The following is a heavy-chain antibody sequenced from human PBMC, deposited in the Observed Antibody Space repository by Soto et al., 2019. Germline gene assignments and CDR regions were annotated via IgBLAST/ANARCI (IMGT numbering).Heavy chain of an antibody. CDR3: ARRYSGSIDP. Sequence: QLQLQESGPGLVKPSETLSLTCTVSGGSISSTSYYWGWIRQPPGKGLEWIGRIYYSGSTYYNPSLKSRVTISVDTSKNQFSLKLRSVTAADTAVYYCARRYSGSIDPWGQGTLVTVSS. CDR2: IYYSGST. V-gene: IGHV4-39*01. J-gene: IGHJ5*02. CDR1: GGSISSTSYY. D-gene: IGHD5-12*01.